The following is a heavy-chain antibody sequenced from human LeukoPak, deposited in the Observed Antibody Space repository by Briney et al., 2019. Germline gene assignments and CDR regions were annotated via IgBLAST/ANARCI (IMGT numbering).Heavy chain of an antibody. D-gene: IGHD4-17*01. CDR3: ARDGYYGDYGFDY. V-gene: IGHV3-64*01. CDR1: GFTFRSHS. CDR2: ISSNGGST. J-gene: IGHJ4*02. Sequence: GGSLRLSCAASGFTFRSHSMQWVRQAPGKGLEYVSAISSNGGSTYYANSVKGRFTISRDNSKNTLYLQMGSLRAEDMAVYYCARDGYYGDYGFDYWGQGTLVAVSS.